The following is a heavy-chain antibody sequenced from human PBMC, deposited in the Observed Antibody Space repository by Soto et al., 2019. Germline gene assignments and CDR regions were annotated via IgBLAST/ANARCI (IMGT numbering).Heavy chain of an antibody. V-gene: IGHV4-34*01. CDR1: GGSFSGYY. CDR3: ARGLRGVPAAMSYYGMDV. CDR2: INHSGST. Sequence: SETLSLTCAVYGGSFSGYYWSWIRQPPGKGLEWIGEINHSGSTNYNPSLKSRVTISVDTSKNQFSLKLSSVTAADTAVYYCARGLRGVPAAMSYYGMDVWGQGITVTVSS. J-gene: IGHJ6*02. D-gene: IGHD2-2*01.